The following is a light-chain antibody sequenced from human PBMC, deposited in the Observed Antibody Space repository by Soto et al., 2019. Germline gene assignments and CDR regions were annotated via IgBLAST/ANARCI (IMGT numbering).Light chain of an antibody. CDR2: KDS. J-gene: IGLJ2*01. CDR1: VLAKKY. Sequence: SYELTQPSSVSVSPGQTARITCSGDVLAKKYARWFQQKPCQAPVLVIYKDSERPSGIPERFSGSSSGTTVTLTISGAQVEDEADYYCYSAADNNREVFGGGTQLTVL. CDR3: YSAADNNREV. V-gene: IGLV3-27*01.